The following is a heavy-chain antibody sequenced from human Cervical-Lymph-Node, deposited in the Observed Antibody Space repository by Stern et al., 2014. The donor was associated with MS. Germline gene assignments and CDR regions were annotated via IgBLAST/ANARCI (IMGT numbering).Heavy chain of an antibody. D-gene: IGHD2-2*01. CDR2: INTNTGNT. CDR3: ARVKPAAILDY. Sequence: VHLVESGSELKKPGASVKVSCKASGYTFTRNAMNWVRQAPGQRLEWMGWINTNTGNTTYAQGFTGRFVFSLDTSVSTAYLQISSLKAEDTAIYSCARVKPAAILDYWGQGTLVTVSS. J-gene: IGHJ4*02. CDR1: GYTFTRNA. V-gene: IGHV7-4-1*02.